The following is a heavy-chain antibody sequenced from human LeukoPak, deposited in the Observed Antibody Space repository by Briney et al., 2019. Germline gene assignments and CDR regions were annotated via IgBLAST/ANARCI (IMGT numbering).Heavy chain of an antibody. CDR1: GYTFTSYY. D-gene: IGHD3-16*02. Sequence: GASVKVSCKASGYTFTSYYMHWVRQAPGQGLEWMGWINPNSGGTNYAQKFQGRVTMTRDTSISTAYMELSRLRSDDTAVYYCAREGVISRYNYYGMDVWGQGTTVTVSS. CDR3: AREGVISRYNYYGMDV. J-gene: IGHJ6*02. V-gene: IGHV1-2*02. CDR2: INPNSGGT.